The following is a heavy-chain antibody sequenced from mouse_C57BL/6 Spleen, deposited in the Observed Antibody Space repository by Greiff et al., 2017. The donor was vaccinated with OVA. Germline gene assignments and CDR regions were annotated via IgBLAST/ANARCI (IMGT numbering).Heavy chain of an antibody. Sequence: VQRVESGPGLVQPSQSLSITCTVSGFSLTSYGVHWVRQSPGKGLEWLGVIWRGGSTDYNAAFMSRLSITKDNSKSQVFFKMNSLQANDTAIYYCAKIGRYAMDYWGQGTSVTVSS. V-gene: IGHV2-5*01. CDR1: GFSLTSYG. CDR2: IWRGGST. CDR3: AKIGRYAMDY. J-gene: IGHJ4*01.